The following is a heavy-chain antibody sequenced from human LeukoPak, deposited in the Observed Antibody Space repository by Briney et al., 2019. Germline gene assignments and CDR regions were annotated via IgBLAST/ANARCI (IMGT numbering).Heavy chain of an antibody. J-gene: IGHJ4*02. CDR1: GFTFSSSA. CDR3: AKGGIQLWYYLDY. V-gene: IGHV3-23*01. Sequence: GGSLRLSCAASGFTFSSSAMSWVRQAPGKGLEWVSSISGSGGSTAYADSVKGRFTISKDNSKNTLHLQMNSLRPEDTAVYYCAKGGIQLWYYLDYWSQGTLVTVSS. D-gene: IGHD5-18*01. CDR2: ISGSGGST.